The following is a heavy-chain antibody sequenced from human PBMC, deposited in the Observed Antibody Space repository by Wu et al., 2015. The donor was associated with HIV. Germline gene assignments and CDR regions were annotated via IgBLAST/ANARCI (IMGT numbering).Heavy chain of an antibody. Sequence: QVHLVQSGAEVKKPGSSVKISCKASGGTFRTYAISWVRQAPGHGLEWMGGIIRIFDTADYAQKFQGRVTITADESTDTAYLELSSLRADDTAVYYCATVPGYPDRSGWYRGWFDLWGQGTLVTVSS. CDR3: ATVPGYPDRSGWYRGWFDL. V-gene: IGHV1-69*12. CDR2: IIRIFDTA. CDR1: GGTFRTYA. D-gene: IGHD6-19*01. J-gene: IGHJ5*02.